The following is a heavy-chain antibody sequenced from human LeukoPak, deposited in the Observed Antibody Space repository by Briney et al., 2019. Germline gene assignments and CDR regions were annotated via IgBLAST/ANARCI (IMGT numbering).Heavy chain of an antibody. CDR1: GFTFSSYA. CDR3: AKDIASVVGAPTDY. Sequence: GGSLRLSCAASGFTFSSYAMSWVRQAPGKGLEWVSDISGSGGSTYYADSVKGRFTISRDNSKNTLYLQMNSLRAEDTAVYYCAKDIASVVGAPTDYWGQGTLVTVSS. J-gene: IGHJ4*02. CDR2: ISGSGGST. D-gene: IGHD1-26*01. V-gene: IGHV3-23*01.